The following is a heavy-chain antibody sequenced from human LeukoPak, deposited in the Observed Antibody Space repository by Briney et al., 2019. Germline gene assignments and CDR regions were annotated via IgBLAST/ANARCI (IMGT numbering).Heavy chain of an antibody. D-gene: IGHD6-6*01. CDR3: ARLSSTLYYSMDV. V-gene: IGHV4-59*08. CDR1: GGSISSYY. CDR2: IQNSAIYRAKI. Sequence: SETLSLTCAVSGGSISSYYWTWIRQPPGKGLEGVGYIQNSAIYRAKIKSSPSLQSRVSLSIDTSKNQVSLTVNSVTAADTAVYYCARLSSTLYYSMDVWGPGTAVTVSS. J-gene: IGHJ6*02.